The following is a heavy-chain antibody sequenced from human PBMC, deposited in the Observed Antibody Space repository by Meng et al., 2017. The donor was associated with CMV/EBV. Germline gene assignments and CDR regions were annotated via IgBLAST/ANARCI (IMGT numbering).Heavy chain of an antibody. CDR1: GYTFTGYY. J-gene: IGHJ4*02. D-gene: IGHD3-3*01. CDR2: INPNSGGT. V-gene: IGHV1-2*02. Sequence: ASVKVSCKASGYTFTGYYMHWVRQAPGQGLEWMGWINPNSGGTNYAQKFQGRVTMTRDTSISTAYMELSRLRSDDTAVYYCARENGVAGVEHFDYWGQGTLVTVSS. CDR3: ARENGVAGVEHFDY.